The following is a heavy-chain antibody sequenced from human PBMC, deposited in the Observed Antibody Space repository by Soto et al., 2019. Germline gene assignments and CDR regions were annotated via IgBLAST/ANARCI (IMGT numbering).Heavy chain of an antibody. CDR1: GFTFDDYA. CDR2: ISWDGGST. Sequence: EVQLVESGGGLVKPGGSLRLSCAASGFTFDDYAMHWVRQAPGKGLEWVSLISWDGGSTYYADSVKGRFTISRDNSKNSLYLQMNSLRAEDTALYYCAKDRGITGTLDAFDIWGQGTMVTVSS. J-gene: IGHJ3*02. V-gene: IGHV3-43D*04. D-gene: IGHD1-20*01. CDR3: AKDRGITGTLDAFDI.